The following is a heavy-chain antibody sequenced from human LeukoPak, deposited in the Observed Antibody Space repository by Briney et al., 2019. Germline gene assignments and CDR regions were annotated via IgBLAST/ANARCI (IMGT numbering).Heavy chain of an antibody. Sequence: SETLSLTCTVSGGSISSYYWRWIRQRPGKGLEWIGYVYYSGSTNYNPSLKSRVIISLDTSKNQFSLKLSSVTAADTAVYYCARSQYSAVLYDYWGQGTLVTVSS. CDR3: ARSQYSAVLYDY. V-gene: IGHV4-59*01. CDR2: VYYSGST. D-gene: IGHD2-2*01. CDR1: GGSISSYY. J-gene: IGHJ4*02.